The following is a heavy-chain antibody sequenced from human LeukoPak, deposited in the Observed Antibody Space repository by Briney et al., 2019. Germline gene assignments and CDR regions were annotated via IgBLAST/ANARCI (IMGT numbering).Heavy chain of an antibody. CDR1: GFTFSTYW. CDR3: VRDFRGAVDS. Sequence: GGSLRLSCAASGFTFSTYWMHWVRQVPGKGLVWVSRINNDGTSTTYADSVKGRFTISRDDAKTTLYLQMTSLRADDTAIYYCVRDFRGAVDSWGQGTLVTVSS. D-gene: IGHD1-26*01. J-gene: IGHJ4*02. CDR2: INNDGTST. V-gene: IGHV3-74*01.